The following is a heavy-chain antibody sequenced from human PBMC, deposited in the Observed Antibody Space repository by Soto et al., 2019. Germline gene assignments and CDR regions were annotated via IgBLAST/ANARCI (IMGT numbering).Heavy chain of an antibody. V-gene: IGHV3-23*01. J-gene: IGHJ4*02. CDR1: GFTFSSYA. Sequence: PAGSLIRACAASGFTFSSYAMSWVRQAPGKGLEWVSAISRSGGSTYYADSVKGRFTISRDNSKNTLYLQINSLRAEDTAVYYCAKGRYFDYWGQGTLVTVSS. CDR3: AKGRYFDY. CDR2: ISRSGGST.